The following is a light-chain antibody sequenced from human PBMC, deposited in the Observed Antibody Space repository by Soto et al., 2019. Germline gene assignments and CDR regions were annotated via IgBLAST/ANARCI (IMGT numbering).Light chain of an antibody. Sequence: QSVLTQPPSASGTPGQRVFISCSGSSSNIGGTNYAYWYQQLPGAAPKLLMHSNNLRPSGVPERISGSKSGTSASLAISGLRYEDEAVYYCASWGDRLGDVIFGGGTKVTVL. V-gene: IGLV1-47*02. J-gene: IGLJ2*01. CDR2: SNN. CDR3: ASWGDRLGDVI. CDR1: SSNIGGTNY.